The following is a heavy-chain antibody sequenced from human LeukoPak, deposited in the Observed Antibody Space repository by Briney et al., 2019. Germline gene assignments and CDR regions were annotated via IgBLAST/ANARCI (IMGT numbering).Heavy chain of an antibody. V-gene: IGHV3-30*02. CDR3: ANDLSGYYYGMDV. J-gene: IGHJ6*02. CDR2: IRHDGSNK. CDR1: GFTFSSYG. D-gene: IGHD3-10*01. Sequence: GGSLRLSCAASGFTFSSYGMHWVRQAPGKGLEWVAFIRHDGSNKYYADSVKGRFTISRDNSKNTLYLQMNSLRAEDTAVYYCANDLSGYYYGMDVWGQGTTVTVSS.